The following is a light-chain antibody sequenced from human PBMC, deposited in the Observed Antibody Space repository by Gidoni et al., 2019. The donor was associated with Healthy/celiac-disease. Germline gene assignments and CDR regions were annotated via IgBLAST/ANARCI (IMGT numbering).Light chain of an antibody. J-gene: IGKJ4*01. CDR1: QSMSSY. CDR2: AAS. V-gene: IGKV1-39*01. CDR3: QQSYSTPLT. Sequence: DLQRAQSPSSLSASVGDRVTITCRASQSMSSYLNWYQQKQGKAPKLLIYAASSLQSGVPSRFSGSVSGTDFTLTISSLQPEDFATYYCQQSYSTPLTFGGGTKVEIK.